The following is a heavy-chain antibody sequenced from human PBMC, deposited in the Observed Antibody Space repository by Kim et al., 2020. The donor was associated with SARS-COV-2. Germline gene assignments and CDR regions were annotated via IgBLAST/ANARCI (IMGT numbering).Heavy chain of an antibody. Sequence: GGSLRLSCAASGFTFSSYAMHWVRQAPGKGLVWVSVISYDGSNKYYADSVKGRFTISRDNSKNTLYLQMNSLRAEDTAVYYCARDPLSGIAAPFFHYWG. V-gene: IGHV3-30*04. CDR2: ISYDGSNK. D-gene: IGHD2-15*01. CDR1: GFTFSSYA. J-gene: IGHJ4*01. CDR3: ARDPLSGIAAPFFHY.